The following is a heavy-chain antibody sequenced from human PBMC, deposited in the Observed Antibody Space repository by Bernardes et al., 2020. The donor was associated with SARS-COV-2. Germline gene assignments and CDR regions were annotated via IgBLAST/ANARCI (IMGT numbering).Heavy chain of an antibody. CDR2: FDPEDGET. Sequence: ASAKVSCKVSGYTLTELSMHWVRQAPGKGLEWMGGFDPEDGETIYAQKFQGRVTMTEDTSTDTAYMELSSLRSEDTAVYYCAASHPYCTNGVCYYYGMDVWGQGTTVTVSS. CDR1: GYTLTELS. J-gene: IGHJ6*02. CDR3: AASHPYCTNGVCYYYGMDV. D-gene: IGHD2-8*01. V-gene: IGHV1-24*01.